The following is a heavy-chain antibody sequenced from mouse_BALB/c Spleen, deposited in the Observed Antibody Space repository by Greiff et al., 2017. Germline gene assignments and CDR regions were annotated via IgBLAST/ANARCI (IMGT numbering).Heavy chain of an antibody. J-gene: IGHJ2*01. CDR1: GYTFTSYW. Sequence: DLVKPGASVKLSCTASGYTFTSYWINWIKQRPGQGLEWIGRIAPGSGSTYYNEMFKGKATLTVDTSSSTAYIQLSSLSSEDSAVYFCARRGVDFDYWGQGTTLTVSS. CDR2: IAPGSGST. D-gene: IGHD1-1*01. CDR3: ARRGVDFDY. V-gene: IGHV1S41*01.